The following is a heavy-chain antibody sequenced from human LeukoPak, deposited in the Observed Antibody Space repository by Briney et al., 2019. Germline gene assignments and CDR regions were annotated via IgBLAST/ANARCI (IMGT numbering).Heavy chain of an antibody. D-gene: IGHD3-9*01. Sequence: PSETLSLTSTVSGGSISSYYWSWIRQPPGKGLEWIGYIYHSGSTYYNPSLKSRVTISVDRSKNQFSLKLSSVTAADTAVYYCARAYDILTGNDAFDIWGQGTMVTVSS. CDR1: GGSISSYY. V-gene: IGHV4-59*12. CDR2: IYHSGST. J-gene: IGHJ3*02. CDR3: ARAYDILTGNDAFDI.